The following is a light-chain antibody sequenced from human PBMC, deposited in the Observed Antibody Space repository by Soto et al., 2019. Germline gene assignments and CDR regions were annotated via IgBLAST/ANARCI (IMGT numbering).Light chain of an antibody. CDR2: GAS. CDR3: QQYNSWPPIT. J-gene: IGKJ5*01. V-gene: IGKV3-15*01. Sequence: EIVMTQSPASLSVSPGERATLSFRASQSISTNLAWFQHKPGQAPRLLIYGASTRATGIPARFSGNGSGTEFTLTINSLQSDDFAVYFCQQYNSWPPITFGQGTRLEI. CDR1: QSISTN.